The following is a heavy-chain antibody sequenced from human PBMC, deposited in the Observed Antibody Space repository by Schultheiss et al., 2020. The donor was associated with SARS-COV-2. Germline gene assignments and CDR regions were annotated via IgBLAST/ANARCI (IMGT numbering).Heavy chain of an antibody. CDR2: IWYDGSNK. V-gene: IGHV3-33*01. Sequence: GSLRLSCAASGFTFSSYGMHWVRQAPGKGLEWVAVIWYDGSNKYYADSVKGRFTISRDNSKNTLYLQMNSLRAEDTAVYYCARDAAIFGLETYGMDVWGQGTTVTVSS. J-gene: IGHJ6*02. CDR1: GFTFSSYG. CDR3: ARDAAIFGLETYGMDV. D-gene: IGHD3/OR15-3a*01.